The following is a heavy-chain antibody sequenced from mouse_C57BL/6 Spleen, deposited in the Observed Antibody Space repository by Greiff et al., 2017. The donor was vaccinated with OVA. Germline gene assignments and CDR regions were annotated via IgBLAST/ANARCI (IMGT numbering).Heavy chain of an antibody. Sequence: EVQLQQSGPELVKPGASVKMSCKASGYTFTDYNMHWVKQSHGKSLEWIGYINPNNGGTSYNQKFKGKATLTVNKSSSTAYMELRSLTSEDAAVYYCARAPYDYDREAYYFDYWGQGTTLTVSS. J-gene: IGHJ2*01. CDR1: GYTFTDYN. CDR2: INPNNGGT. CDR3: ARAPYDYDREAYYFDY. D-gene: IGHD2-4*01. V-gene: IGHV1-22*01.